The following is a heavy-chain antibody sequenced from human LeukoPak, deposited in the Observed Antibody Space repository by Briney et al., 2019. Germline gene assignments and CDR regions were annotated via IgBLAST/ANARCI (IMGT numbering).Heavy chain of an antibody. CDR1: GYTFTGYY. CDR2: INPNSGGT. V-gene: IGHV1-2*02. J-gene: IGHJ6*02. CDR3: ARGLGGYNYYYYGMDV. Sequence: SVKVSCKASGYTFTGYYMHWVRQAPGQGLEWMGWINPNSGGTNYAQKFQGRVTMTRDTSISTAYMELSSLRSEDTAVYYCARGLGGYNYYYYGMDVWGQGTTVTVSS. D-gene: IGHD5-24*01.